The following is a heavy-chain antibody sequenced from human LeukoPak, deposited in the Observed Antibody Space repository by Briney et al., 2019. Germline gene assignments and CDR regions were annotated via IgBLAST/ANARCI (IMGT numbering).Heavy chain of an antibody. CDR1: GFTVSSNY. V-gene: IGHV3-53*01. CDR2: IYSGGST. CDR3: ARDLNWGSYYYYMDV. Sequence: GGSLRLSCSASGFTVSSNYIGWVRQAPGKGLEWVSFIYSGGSTYYADSVKGRFTISIDNAKNTLYLQMNSLRAEDTAVYYCARDLNWGSYYYYMDVWGKGTTVTVSS. J-gene: IGHJ6*03. D-gene: IGHD7-27*01.